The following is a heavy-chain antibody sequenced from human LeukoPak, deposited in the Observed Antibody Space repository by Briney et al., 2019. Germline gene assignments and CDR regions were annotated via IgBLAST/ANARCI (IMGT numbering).Heavy chain of an antibody. Sequence: SETLSLTCAVYGGSFSGYYWSWIRQPPGKGLEWIGEINHSGSTNYNPSLESRVTISVDTSKNQFSLKLSSVTAADTAVYYCAREGYSSSWYVDYWGQGTLVTVSS. CDR1: GGSFSGYY. CDR2: INHSGST. V-gene: IGHV4-34*01. D-gene: IGHD6-13*01. CDR3: AREGYSSSWYVDY. J-gene: IGHJ4*02.